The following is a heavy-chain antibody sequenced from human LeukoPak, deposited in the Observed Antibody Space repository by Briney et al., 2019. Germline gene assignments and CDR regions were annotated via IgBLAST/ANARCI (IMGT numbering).Heavy chain of an antibody. J-gene: IGHJ4*02. CDR1: GFTFSSYN. V-gene: IGHV3-21*01. CDR3: ARAAGSMVRGVIPYYFDY. D-gene: IGHD3-10*01. Sequence: GGSLRLSCVASGFTFSSYNMNWVRQAPGKGLEWVSSISSSSSYIYYADSVKGRFTISRDNAKNSLYLQMNSLRAEDTAVYYCARAAGSMVRGVIPYYFDYWGQGTLVTVSS. CDR2: ISSSSSYI.